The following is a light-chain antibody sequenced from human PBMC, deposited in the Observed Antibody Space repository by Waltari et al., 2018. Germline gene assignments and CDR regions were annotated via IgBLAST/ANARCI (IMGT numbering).Light chain of an antibody. CDR2: EVT. V-gene: IGLV2-23*02. CDR3: LSYASSITFV. J-gene: IGLJ2*01. CDR1: SNAIGNSNH. Sequence: QPALTQPASVSGSPGQSISISCTGTSNAIGNSNHVCWYQQHPGKVPQLIIYEVTKRPSGISDRFSGSQSGNTASLTISGLQAEDEADYYCLSYASSITFVFGGGTKLSVL.